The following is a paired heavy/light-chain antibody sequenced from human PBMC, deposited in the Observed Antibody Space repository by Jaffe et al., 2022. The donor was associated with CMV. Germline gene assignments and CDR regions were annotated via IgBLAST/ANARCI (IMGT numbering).Light chain of an antibody. Sequence: QFLLAQPPSVSGAPGQRVTISCTGSNSDIGADYDVHWYQQLPGTAPRLLIYGDNNRLSGVPDRFSGSKSGTSASLAITGLQAEDEADYYCQSFDSNLRKIFGGGTRLTVL. CDR2: GDN. V-gene: IGLV1-40*01. CDR3: QSFDSNLRKI. J-gene: IGLJ2*01. CDR1: NSDIGADYD.
Heavy chain of an antibody. D-gene: IGHD2-21*01. CDR1: GGSFNYY. J-gene: IGHJ4*02. Sequence: QVQLQQWGAGLLKPSETLSLTCGVYGGSFNYYWTWIRQPPGKGLEWIGEINQSGVTNYNPSLKSRVTISLDTSKKQISLNVTSVTAADTSIYYCARQVVRPRWSQRYYFDSWGQGTLVIVSS. CDR2: INQSGVT. V-gene: IGHV4-34*01. CDR3: ARQVVRPRWSQRYYFDS.